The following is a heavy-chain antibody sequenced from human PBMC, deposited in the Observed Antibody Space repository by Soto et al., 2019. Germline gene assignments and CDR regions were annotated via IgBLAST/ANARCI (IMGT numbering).Heavy chain of an antibody. V-gene: IGHV3-7*01. CDR3: ATETYWSFDY. J-gene: IGHJ4*02. CDR2: VKPDGSDK. D-gene: IGHD2-8*02. CDR1: GFIFGDFW. Sequence: PGGSLRLSCASSGFIFGDFWMSWVRQAPGKGLEWVANVKPDGSDKYYVDSVKGRFTISRDNAKDSLYLQLSSLRAEDTAVYYCATETYWSFDYWGLGALVTVSS.